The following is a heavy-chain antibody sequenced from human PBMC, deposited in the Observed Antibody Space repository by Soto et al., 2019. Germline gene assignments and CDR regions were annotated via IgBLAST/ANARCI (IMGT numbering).Heavy chain of an antibody. D-gene: IGHD3-9*01. J-gene: IGHJ4*02. V-gene: IGHV4-39*01. CDR1: GGSISSSSYY. CDR3: ARLLDGLHFDY. Sequence: SETLSLTCTVSGGSISSSSYYWGGIRQPPGKGLEWIGSIYNSGSTYYNPSLKSRGTISIDTSKNQFSLKLSSLTAADKAVYYCARLLDGLHFDYWGQGTLVTVSS. CDR2: IYNSGST.